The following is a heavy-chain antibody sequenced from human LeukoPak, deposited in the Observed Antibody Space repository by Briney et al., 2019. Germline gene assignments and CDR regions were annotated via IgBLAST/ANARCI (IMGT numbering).Heavy chain of an antibody. Sequence: PSETLSLTCTVSGGSLSSYYWGWIRQPPGKGLEWIGYIYYSGSTNYNPSLKSRVTISVDTSKNQFSLKLSSVTAADTAVYYCARDQSYLVFDYWGQGTLVTVSS. V-gene: IGHV4-59*01. CDR2: IYYSGST. CDR1: GGSLSSYY. D-gene: IGHD1-26*01. J-gene: IGHJ4*02. CDR3: ARDQSYLVFDY.